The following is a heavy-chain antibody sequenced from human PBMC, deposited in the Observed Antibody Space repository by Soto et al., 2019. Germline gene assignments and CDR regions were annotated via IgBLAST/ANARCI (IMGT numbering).Heavy chain of an antibody. CDR3: ARQLWSPNVYYYGLDV. V-gene: IGHV3-30*03. CDR1: GFTFSSFG. D-gene: IGHD5-18*01. Sequence: SLRLSCAASGFTFSSFGMHWVRQAPGRGLEWVAVISYDGSNKYYGDSVKGRFTISRDNSKNTLYLQMNSLRAEDTAVYYCARQLWSPNVYYYGLDVWGQGTTVTVSS. J-gene: IGHJ6*02. CDR2: ISYDGSNK.